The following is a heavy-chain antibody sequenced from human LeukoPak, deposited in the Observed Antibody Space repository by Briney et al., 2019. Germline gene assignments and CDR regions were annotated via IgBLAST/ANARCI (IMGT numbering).Heavy chain of an antibody. Sequence: CGPTLVNPTQTLTLTCRFSGFSLSTSGVAVGWIRQPPGKPLEWQAHIYWNNDKYYITYLKSRLSIPKDNSANHVVLTITYMDPLDTATYYCAHLTTTAYYYDYWGQGALVTVSS. V-gene: IGHV2-5*01. D-gene: IGHD1-1*01. CDR3: AHLTTTAYYYDY. J-gene: IGHJ4*02. CDR1: GFSLSTSGVA. CDR2: IYWNNDK.